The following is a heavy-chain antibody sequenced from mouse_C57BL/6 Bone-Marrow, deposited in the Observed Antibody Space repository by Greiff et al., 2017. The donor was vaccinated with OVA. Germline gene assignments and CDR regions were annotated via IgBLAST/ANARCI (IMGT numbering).Heavy chain of an antibody. J-gene: IGHJ4*01. D-gene: IGHD6-1*01. CDR1: GFTFSSYA. CDR3: ARVLCLPALYYAMDY. CDR2: ISDGGSYT. V-gene: IGHV5-4*03. Sequence: EVKLVESGGGLVKPGGSLKLSCAASGFTFSSYAMSWVRQTPEKRLEWVATISDGGSYTYYPDNVKGRFTISRDNAKNNLYLQMSHLKSEDTAMYYCARVLCLPALYYAMDYWGQGTSVTVSS.